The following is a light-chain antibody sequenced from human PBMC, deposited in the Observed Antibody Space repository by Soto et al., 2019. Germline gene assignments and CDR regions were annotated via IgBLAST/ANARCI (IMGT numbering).Light chain of an antibody. Sequence: QSVLTQPPSVSGAPGQRVTISCTGSSSNIGGGYDVHWYQQLRGTAPKLLIYGNSNRPSGVPDRFSGSKSGTSASLAITGLRAEDEADYYCQSYDSSLSGWVFGGGTKLPVL. V-gene: IGLV1-40*01. CDR1: SSNIGGGYD. CDR2: GNS. J-gene: IGLJ3*02. CDR3: QSYDSSLSGWV.